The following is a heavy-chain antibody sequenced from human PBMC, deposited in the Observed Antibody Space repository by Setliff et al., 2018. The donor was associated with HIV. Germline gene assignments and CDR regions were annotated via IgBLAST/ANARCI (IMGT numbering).Heavy chain of an antibody. CDR2: INPYNGNT. CDR1: GYTFINYG. D-gene: IGHD2-21*01. CDR3: ARGGPARVALLFWFDP. J-gene: IGHJ5*02. Sequence: ASVKVSCKASGYTFINYGINWLRQAPGQGLEWVGWINPYNGNTKYGQKFHGTVTMTRDTTTSTSYLELRRLRSDDTAVYFCARGGPARVALLFWFDPWGQGTLVTVSS. V-gene: IGHV1-18*01.